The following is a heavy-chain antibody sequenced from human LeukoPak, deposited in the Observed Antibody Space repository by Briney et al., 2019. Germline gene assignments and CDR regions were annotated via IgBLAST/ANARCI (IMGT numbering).Heavy chain of an antibody. CDR2: INHSGST. CDR1: GGSFSGYY. J-gene: IGHJ4*02. V-gene: IGHV4-34*01. CDR3: ARDARLRFLEWSFDY. Sequence: SETLSLTCAVYGGSFSGYYWSWIRQPPGKGLEWIGEINHSGSTNYNPSLKSRVTISVDTSKNQFSLKLSFVTAADTAVYYCARDARLRFLEWSFDYWGQGTLVTVSS. D-gene: IGHD3-3*01.